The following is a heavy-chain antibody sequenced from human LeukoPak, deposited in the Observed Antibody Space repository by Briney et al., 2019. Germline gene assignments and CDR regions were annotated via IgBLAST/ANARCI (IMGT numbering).Heavy chain of an antibody. J-gene: IGHJ4*02. CDR3: TRVRMTRVVVTARFDY. Sequence: PGGSLRLSCTASGFTFGDYAMSWFRQAPGKGLEWVGFIRSKAYGGTTEYAASVKGRFTIPRDDSKSIAYLQMNSLKTEDTAVYYCTRVRMTRVVVTARFDYWGQGTLVTVSS. D-gene: IGHD2-21*02. V-gene: IGHV3-49*03. CDR2: IRSKAYGGTT. CDR1: GFTFGDYA.